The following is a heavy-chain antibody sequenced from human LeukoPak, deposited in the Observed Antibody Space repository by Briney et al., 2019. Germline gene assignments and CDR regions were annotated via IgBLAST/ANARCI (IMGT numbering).Heavy chain of an antibody. Sequence: PGGSLRLSCAASGFTFSSYAMTWVRQAPGKGLEWVSIISGGGDTTFYADSVEGRFTISRDNSKNTLYLQMNGLRAEDTAVYYCAKNTEYSSYWYKEAVDYWGQGTLVTVSS. CDR2: ISGGGDTT. V-gene: IGHV3-23*01. J-gene: IGHJ4*02. D-gene: IGHD6-6*01. CDR3: AKNTEYSSYWYKEAVDY. CDR1: GFTFSSYA.